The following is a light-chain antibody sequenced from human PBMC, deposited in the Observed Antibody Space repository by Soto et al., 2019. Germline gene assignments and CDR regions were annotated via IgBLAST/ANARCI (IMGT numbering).Light chain of an antibody. CDR2: EVS. J-gene: IGLJ1*01. CDR1: STDVGGYNY. Sequence: QSALTQPPSASGSAGESVTISCTGTSTDVGGYNYVSWYQQHPGKAPKLMIYEVSNRPSGVSNRFSGSKSGNTASLTISGLQAEDEADYYCSSYTSSSINYVFGTGTKVTVL. CDR3: SSYTSSSINYV. V-gene: IGLV2-14*01.